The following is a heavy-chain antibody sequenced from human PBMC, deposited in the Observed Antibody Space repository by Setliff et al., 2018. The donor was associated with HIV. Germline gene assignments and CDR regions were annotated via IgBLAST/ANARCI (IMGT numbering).Heavy chain of an antibody. CDR3: VGAASYNPESRFDP. V-gene: IGHV4-39*01. D-gene: IGHD1-20*01. CDR2: IYYSGTT. CDR1: GGSMRSSSFY. J-gene: IGHJ5*02. Sequence: SETLSLTCTLSGGSMRSSSFYWGWIRQAPGKGLEWIGSIYYSGTTYYNLSVKSRVTISVDTSKNQFSLRLTSVTAADTAVYYCVGAASYNPESRFDPWGQGTLVTVSS.